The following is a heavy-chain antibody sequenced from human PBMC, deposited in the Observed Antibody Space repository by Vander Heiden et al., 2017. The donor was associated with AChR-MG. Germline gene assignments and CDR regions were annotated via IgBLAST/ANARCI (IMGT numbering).Heavy chain of an antibody. CDR1: GFTFGDYA. CDR2: ISWNSDSI. V-gene: IGHV3-9*01. CDR3: AKGGYYYYRMDV. J-gene: IGHJ6*02. Sequence: EVQLVESGGGLVQPGRSLRLSCSVSGFTFGDYAMHWVRQAPGKGLEWVSGISWNSDSIGYADSVKGRFTTSRDNAKNSLYLQMTSLRPEDTALYYCAKGGYYYYRMDVWGQGTTVTVSS.